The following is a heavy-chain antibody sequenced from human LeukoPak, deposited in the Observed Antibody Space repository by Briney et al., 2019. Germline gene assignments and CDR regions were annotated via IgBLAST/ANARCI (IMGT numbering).Heavy chain of an antibody. D-gene: IGHD3-22*01. J-gene: IGHJ3*02. CDR3: APYYYDSSGYPGAFDI. CDR1: GYSISSGYY. Sequence: SETLSLTCTVSGYSISSGYYWGWIRQPPGKGLEWIGEINHSGSTNYNPSLKSRVTISVDTSKNQFSLKLSSVTAADTAVYYCAPYYYDSSGYPGAFDIWGQGTMVTVSS. V-gene: IGHV4-38-2*02. CDR2: INHSGST.